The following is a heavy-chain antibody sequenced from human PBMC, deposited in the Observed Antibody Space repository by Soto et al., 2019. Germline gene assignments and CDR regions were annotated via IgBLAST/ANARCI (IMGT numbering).Heavy chain of an antibody. J-gene: IGHJ4*02. CDR1: GFSLSTSGVG. Sequence: QITLKESGPPLVKPTQTLTLTCTFSGFSLSTSGVGVGWIRQPPGKALEWLALIYWDDDKRYSPSLKSRLTITKDTSKNHVVLTMTNLYPVDTATYYCAHRPSYCSGGSCYSGFDYWGQGTLVTVSS. CDR3: AHRPSYCSGGSCYSGFDY. CDR2: IYWDDDK. V-gene: IGHV2-5*02. D-gene: IGHD2-15*01.